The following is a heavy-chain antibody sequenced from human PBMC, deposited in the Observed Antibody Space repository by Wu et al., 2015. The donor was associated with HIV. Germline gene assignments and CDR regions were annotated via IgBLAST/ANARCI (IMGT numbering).Heavy chain of an antibody. CDR2: IIPIFGTA. Sequence: QVQLVQSGAEVKKPGSSVKVSCKASGGTFSSYAISWVRQAPGQGLEWMGGIIPIFGTANYAQKFQGRVTITADESTSAAYMELSSLRSEDTAVYYCARRSGLAAAGELPHNWFRPVGPGNPGPPSP. CDR1: GGTFSSYA. D-gene: IGHD6-13*01. CDR3: ARRSGLAAAGELPHNWFRP. J-gene: IGHJ5*02. V-gene: IGHV1-69*12.